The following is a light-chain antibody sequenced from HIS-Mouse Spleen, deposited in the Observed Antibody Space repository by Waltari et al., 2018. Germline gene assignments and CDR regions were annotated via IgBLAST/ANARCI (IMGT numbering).Light chain of an antibody. J-gene: IGLJ1*01. V-gene: IGLV2-14*01. CDR1: SSDVGGYTH. CDR2: EVS. CDR3: SSYTSSSTF. Sequence: QSALTQPASVSGSPGQSITISCTGTSSDVGGYTHVSWYQQHPGKAPKLMIYEVSNRPSGVSNRFSGSKSGNTASLTISGLQAEDEADYYCSSYTSSSTFFGTGTKVTVL.